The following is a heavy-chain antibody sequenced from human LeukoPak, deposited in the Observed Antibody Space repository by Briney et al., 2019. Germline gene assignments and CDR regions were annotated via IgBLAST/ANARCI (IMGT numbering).Heavy chain of an antibody. V-gene: IGHV1-18*01. CDR1: GYTFTNYG. CDR2: ISAYNGNT. CDR3: ARGPRYSPDY. Sequence: ASVKVSSQASGYTFTNYGITWVRQAPGQGLEWMGWISAYNGNTNYAQKLQGRVTMTTDTHTSTAYMELRSLRSDDTAVYYCARGPRYSPDYWCHGNPVTVSS. J-gene: IGHJ4*01. D-gene: IGHD1-1*01.